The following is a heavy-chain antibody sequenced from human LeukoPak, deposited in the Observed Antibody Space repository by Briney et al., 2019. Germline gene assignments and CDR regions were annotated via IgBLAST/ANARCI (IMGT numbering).Heavy chain of an antibody. CDR1: GYTFTTYY. J-gene: IGHJ4*02. V-gene: IGHV1-46*01. D-gene: IGHD3-10*01. CDR2: INPSGGST. CDR3: ARVKYYYGSESPFDY. Sequence: GASVRVSCKASGYTFTTYYMEWVRQAPGQGLEWMGIINPSGGSTTYAQNFQGRVTMTRDTSTSTGYMELSSLRSEDTAVYYCARVKYYYGSESPFDYWGQGTLVTVSS.